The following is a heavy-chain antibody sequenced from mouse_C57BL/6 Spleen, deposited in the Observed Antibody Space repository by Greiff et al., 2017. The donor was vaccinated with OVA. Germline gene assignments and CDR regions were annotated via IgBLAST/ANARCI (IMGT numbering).Heavy chain of an antibody. CDR2: IDPEDGET. CDR3: ARSYGSSPYWYFDV. CDR1: GFNIKDYY. V-gene: IGHV14-2*01. J-gene: IGHJ1*03. D-gene: IGHD1-1*01. Sequence: EVQLQQSGAELVKPGASVKLSCTASGFNIKDYYMHWVKQRTEQGLEWIGRIDPEDGETKYAQKFQGKATITADTSSNTAYLQLSSLTSEDTAVYYCARSYGSSPYWYFDVWGTGTTVTVSS.